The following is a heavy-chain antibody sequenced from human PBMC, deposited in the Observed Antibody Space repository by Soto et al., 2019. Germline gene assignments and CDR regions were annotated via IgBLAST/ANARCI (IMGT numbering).Heavy chain of an antibody. CDR1: GGSISSSSYY. V-gene: IGHV4-39*01. D-gene: IGHD3-10*01. J-gene: IGHJ6*02. Sequence: SETLSLTCTVSGGSISSSSYYWGWIRQPPGKGLEWIGSIYYSGSTYYNPSLKSRVTISADTSKNQFSLKLSSVTAADTAVYYCALGVGYYYYGMDVWGQGTTVTVSS. CDR2: IYYSGST. CDR3: ALGVGYYYYGMDV.